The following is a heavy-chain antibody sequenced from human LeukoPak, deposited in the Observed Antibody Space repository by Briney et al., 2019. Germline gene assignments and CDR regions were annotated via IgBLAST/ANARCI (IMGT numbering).Heavy chain of an antibody. CDR1: RFTFTSYW. CDR2: IKQDGTQT. V-gene: IGHV3-7*03. D-gene: IGHD3-10*01. J-gene: IGHJ4*02. Sequence: GGSLRLSCAGSRFTFTSYWMNWVRQAPGKGLEWVANIKQDGTQTYYVDSVKGRFTISRDNAKNSLYLQMNSLRAEDTAVYYCARDWDYGSGSYYNGYFDYWGQGTLVTASS. CDR3: ARDWDYGSGSYYNGYFDY.